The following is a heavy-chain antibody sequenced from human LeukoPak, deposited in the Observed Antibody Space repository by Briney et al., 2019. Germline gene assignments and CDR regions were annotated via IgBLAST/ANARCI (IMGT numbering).Heavy chain of an antibody. Sequence: GGSLRLSCAASGFTFSSYGMHWVRQAPGKGLEWVAFIRYDGSNKYYADSVKGRFTISRDNSKNTLYLQMNSLRAEDTAVYYCAKDFLYSSSWYPSPYYYYYYMDVWGKGTTVTVSS. CDR3: AKDFLYSSSWYPSPYYYYYYMDV. J-gene: IGHJ6*03. D-gene: IGHD6-13*01. V-gene: IGHV3-30*02. CDR2: IRYDGSNK. CDR1: GFTFSSYG.